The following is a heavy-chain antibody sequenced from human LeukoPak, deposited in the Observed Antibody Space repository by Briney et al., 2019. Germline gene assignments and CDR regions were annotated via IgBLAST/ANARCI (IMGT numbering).Heavy chain of an antibody. J-gene: IGHJ4*02. CDR3: ARDEMEHHGSYYDF. Sequence: PSETLSLTCTVSGYSISIGYYWGWIRQPPGKGLEWIGSVYHSGSTYYNPSLKSRVTISVDTSKNQFSLKLSSVTAADTAFYYCARDEMEHHGSYYDFWGQRTLVTVSS. D-gene: IGHD1/OR15-1a*01. CDR2: VYHSGST. V-gene: IGHV4-38-2*02. CDR1: GYSISIGYY.